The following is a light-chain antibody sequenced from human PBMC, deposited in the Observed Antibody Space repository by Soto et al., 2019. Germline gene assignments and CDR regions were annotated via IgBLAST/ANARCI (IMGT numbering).Light chain of an antibody. Sequence: QSLLTQPASVSGSPGQSIAISCTGTTSDVGGYNHVSWYQQHPGKVPKLLIHEVSNRPSGVSNRFSGSKSGNTASLTISGLQAEDEADYYCLSKTSTISDVFGTGTKVTVL. CDR3: LSKTSTISDV. CDR2: EVS. J-gene: IGLJ1*01. V-gene: IGLV2-14*01. CDR1: TSDVGGYNH.